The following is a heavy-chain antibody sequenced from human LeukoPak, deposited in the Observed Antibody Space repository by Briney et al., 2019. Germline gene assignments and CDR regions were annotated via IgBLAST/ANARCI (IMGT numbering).Heavy chain of an antibody. V-gene: IGHV3-23*01. CDR1: GFTFSEYA. CDR3: AKDSVARNGVYDAFDI. Sequence: GGSLRLSCVASGFTFSEYARSWVRQAPGKGLEWVGGVRCRGSTTYYAASLTGHLTISRYNSKNTLYLHLNSLRAADTAVFYCAKDSVARNGVYDAFDIWGQGTMVTVSS. CDR2: VRCRGSTT. D-gene: IGHD2-8*01. J-gene: IGHJ3*02.